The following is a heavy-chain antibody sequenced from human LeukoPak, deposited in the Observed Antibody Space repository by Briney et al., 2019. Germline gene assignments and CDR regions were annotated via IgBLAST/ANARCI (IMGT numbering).Heavy chain of an antibody. D-gene: IGHD6-13*01. J-gene: IGHJ4*02. V-gene: IGHV3-30-3*01. CDR3: ARDSSWYRLLFDY. CDR1: GFTFSSYA. Sequence: GGSLRLSCAASGFTFSSYAMHWVRQAPGKGLEWGAVISYDGSNKYYADSVKGRFTISRDNSKNTLYLQMDSLRAEDTAVYYCARDSSWYRLLFDYWGQGTLVTVSS. CDR2: ISYDGSNK.